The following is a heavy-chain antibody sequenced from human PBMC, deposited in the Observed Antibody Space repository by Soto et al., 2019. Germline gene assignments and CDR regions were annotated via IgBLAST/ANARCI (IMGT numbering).Heavy chain of an antibody. V-gene: IGHV4-34*01. Sequence: ASETLSLTCAVYGGSFSGYYCSCIRQPPGKGLEWIGEINHSGSTNYNPSLKSRVTISVDTSKNQFSLKLSSVTAADTAVYYCARFAQDIVVVVATRGFDPWGQGTLVTVSS. CDR3: ARFAQDIVVVVATRGFDP. J-gene: IGHJ5*02. CDR1: GGSFSGYY. D-gene: IGHD2-15*01. CDR2: INHSGST.